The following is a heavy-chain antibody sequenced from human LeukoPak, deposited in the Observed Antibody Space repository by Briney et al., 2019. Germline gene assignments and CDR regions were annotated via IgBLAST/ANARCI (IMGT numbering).Heavy chain of an antibody. D-gene: IGHD3-10*01. J-gene: IGHJ6*02. CDR3: TTVTRFAMVRGVIAGIYYYGMDV. CDR2: IKSKTDGGTT. Sequence: GGSLRLSCAAPGFTFSSYSMSWVRQAPGKGLEWVGRIKSKTDGGTTDYAAPVQGRFTISRDDSRNTLYLQMNSLKTEDTAVYYCTTVTRFAMVRGVIAGIYYYGMDVWGQGTTVTVSS. CDR1: GFTFSSYS. V-gene: IGHV3-15*01.